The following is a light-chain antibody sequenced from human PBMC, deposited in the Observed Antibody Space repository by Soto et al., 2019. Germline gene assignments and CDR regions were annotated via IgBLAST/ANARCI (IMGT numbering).Light chain of an antibody. CDR1: QSVTSSY. V-gene: IGKV3-20*01. J-gene: IGKJ4*01. Sequence: EIVLTQSPCTLSLSPGEGATLSCRAIQSVTSSYLAWYQQKPGQAPRLLIYGASSRATGIPDRFSGSGSGTDFTLTISRLEPEDFAVYYCQQYGSSPPLSFGGGTKVDIK. CDR2: GAS. CDR3: QQYGSSPPLS.